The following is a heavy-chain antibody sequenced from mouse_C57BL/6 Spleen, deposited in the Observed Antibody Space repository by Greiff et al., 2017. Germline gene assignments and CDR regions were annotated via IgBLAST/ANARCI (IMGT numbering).Heavy chain of an antibody. CDR3: ARANYGYDAGYYFDY. CDR2: ISDGGSYT. Sequence: EVQGVESGGGLVKPGGSLKLSCAASGFTFSSYAMSWVRQTPEKRLEWVATISDGGSYTYYPDNVKGRFTISRDNAKNNLYLQMSHLKSEDTAMYYCARANYGYDAGYYFDYWGKGTTLTVSS. J-gene: IGHJ2*01. D-gene: IGHD2-2*01. V-gene: IGHV5-4*01. CDR1: GFTFSSYA.